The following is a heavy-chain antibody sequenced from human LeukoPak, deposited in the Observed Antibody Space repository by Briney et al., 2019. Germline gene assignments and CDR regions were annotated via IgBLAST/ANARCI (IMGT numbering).Heavy chain of an antibody. Sequence: PPQTLSLTCAVSGGSISSGGYSWSWIRQPPGKGLEWIGYIYHSGSTYYNPSLKSRVTISVDRSKNQFSLKLSSVTAADTAVYYCARAGDYYDSSGYSSSWFDPWGQGTLVTVSS. CDR3: ARAGDYYDSSGYSSSWFDP. V-gene: IGHV4-30-2*01. D-gene: IGHD3-22*01. CDR1: GGSISSGGYS. J-gene: IGHJ5*02. CDR2: IYHSGST.